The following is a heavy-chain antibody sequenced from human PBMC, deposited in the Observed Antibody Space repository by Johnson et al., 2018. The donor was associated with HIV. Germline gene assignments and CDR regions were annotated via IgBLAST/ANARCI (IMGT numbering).Heavy chain of an antibody. J-gene: IGHJ3*02. D-gene: IGHD3-16*01. V-gene: IGHV3-11*04. CDR1: GFTFSDYY. Sequence: QVQLVESGGGLVQPGGSLRLSCAASGFTFSDYYMTWVRQAPGKGLEWVSYISSSGSTIYSADSVKGRFTISRDNAKNSLFLQINSLRVEDTAVYFCGSLGDGHQKGAFEIWGHGTMVTVSS. CDR3: GSLGDGHQKGAFEI. CDR2: ISSSGSTI.